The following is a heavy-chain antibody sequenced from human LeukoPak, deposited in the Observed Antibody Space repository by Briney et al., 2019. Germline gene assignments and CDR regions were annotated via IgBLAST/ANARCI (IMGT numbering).Heavy chain of an antibody. D-gene: IGHD3-10*01. J-gene: IGHJ4*02. CDR2: IYTSGST. CDR3: ARAPSRGAVPDY. CDR1: GGSISSGSYY. Sequence: PSETLSLTCTVSGGSISSGSYYWSWIRQPAGKGLEWIGRIYTSGSTNYNPSLKSRVTISVDTSKNQFPLKLSSVTAADTAVYYCARAPSRGAVPDYWGQGTLVTVSS. V-gene: IGHV4-61*02.